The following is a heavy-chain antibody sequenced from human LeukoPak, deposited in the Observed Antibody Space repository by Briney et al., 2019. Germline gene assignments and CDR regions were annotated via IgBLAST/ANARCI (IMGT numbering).Heavy chain of an antibody. CDR1: GFTFSSYG. J-gene: IGHJ4*02. Sequence: GGSLRLSCAASGFTFSSYGMSWVRQAPGKGLEWVSAISGSGGSTYYADSVKGRFTISRDNSKNTLYLQMNSLRAEDTAVYYCACRENSSGYYPYYFDYWGQGTLVTVSS. D-gene: IGHD3-22*01. CDR2: ISGSGGST. CDR3: ACRENSSGYYPYYFDY. V-gene: IGHV3-23*01.